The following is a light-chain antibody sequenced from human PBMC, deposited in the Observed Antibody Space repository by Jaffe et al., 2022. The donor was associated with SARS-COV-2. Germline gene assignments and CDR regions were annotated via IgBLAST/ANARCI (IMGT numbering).Light chain of an antibody. CDR3: AVWDDSLRGWL. Sequence: QSVLTQPPSASGTPGQRVIISCSGSSPNIGSNYVYWYQQFPGTAPKLLIYRDNQRPSGVPDRFSGSKSGTSASLAISGLRSEDEADYYCAVWDDSLRGWLFGGGTELTVL. CDR1: SPNIGSNY. CDR2: RDN. V-gene: IGLV1-47*01. J-gene: IGLJ3*02.